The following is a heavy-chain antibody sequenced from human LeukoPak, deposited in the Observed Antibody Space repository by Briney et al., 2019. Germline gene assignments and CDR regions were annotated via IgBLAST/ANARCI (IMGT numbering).Heavy chain of an antibody. V-gene: IGHV3-64*04. CDR1: GFTFSSYA. Sequence: GGSLRLSCSASGFTFSSYAMHWVRQAPGKGLEYVSAISSNGGSTNYADSVKGRVTISRDNSKNTLYLQMNSLRAEDTAVYSCAKNLLGSEAFSWYFDLWGRGTLVTVSS. CDR2: ISSNGGST. D-gene: IGHD1-26*01. J-gene: IGHJ2*01. CDR3: AKNLLGSEAFSWYFDL.